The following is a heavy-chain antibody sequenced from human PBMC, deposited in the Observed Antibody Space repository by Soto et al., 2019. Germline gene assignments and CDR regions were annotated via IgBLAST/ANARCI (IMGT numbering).Heavy chain of an antibody. CDR3: AKGGTYYYDSSGYFSGFDY. D-gene: IGHD3-22*01. Sequence: GGSLRLSCAASGFTFSSYGMHWVRQAPGKGLEWVAVISYDGSNKYYADSVKGRFTISRDNSKNTLYLQMNSLRAEDTAVYYCAKGGTYYYDSSGYFSGFDYWAREPWSPSPQ. J-gene: IGHJ4*02. V-gene: IGHV3-30*18. CDR1: GFTFSSYG. CDR2: ISYDGSNK.